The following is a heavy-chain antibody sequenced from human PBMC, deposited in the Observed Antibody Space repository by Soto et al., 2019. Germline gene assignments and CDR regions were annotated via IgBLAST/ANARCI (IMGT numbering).Heavy chain of an antibody. D-gene: IGHD2-15*01. V-gene: IGHV1-2*02. J-gene: IGHJ5*02. CDR2: INPNSGGT. CDR3: ARGDVRVVASFDP. CDR1: GYTFTNYY. Sequence: ASVKVSCKASGYTFTNYYIHWVRQAPGQGLEWMGWINPNSGGTNYAQKFQGRVTMTRDTSISTAYMELSRLISDDTAVYYCARGDVRVVASFDPWGQGALVTVSS.